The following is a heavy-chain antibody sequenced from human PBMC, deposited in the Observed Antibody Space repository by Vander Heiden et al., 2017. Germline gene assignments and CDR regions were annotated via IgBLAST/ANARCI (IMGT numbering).Heavy chain of an antibody. D-gene: IGHD2-2*01. Sequence: QLQLQESGPGLVKPSETLSPTCTVPGGPISSNSQPWGWIRQPPGTGMGWIGSVSHDGVTYCNPSLRSRVTTSIDTSRNQFSLNLNSVTTADTAVYFCARHVNFVVGDGRLDWFDPWGQGTLVTVSS. CDR1: GGPISSNSQP. CDR2: VSHDGVT. CDR3: ARHVNFVVGDGRLDWFDP. J-gene: IGHJ5*02. V-gene: IGHV4-39*01.